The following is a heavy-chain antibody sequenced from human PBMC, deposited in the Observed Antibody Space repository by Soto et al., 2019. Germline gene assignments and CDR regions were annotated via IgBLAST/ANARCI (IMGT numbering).Heavy chain of an antibody. CDR2: IIPIFGTA. D-gene: IGHD3-22*01. V-gene: IGHV1-69*13. CDR3: ARDGDTYYYDSSGYYYFDY. J-gene: IGHJ4*02. Sequence: SVKVSCKASGGTFSSYAISWVRQAPGQGLEWMGGIIPIFGTANYAQKFQGRVTITADESTSTAYMELSSLRSEDTAVYYCARDGDTYYYDSSGYYYFDYWGQGTLVTVSS. CDR1: GGTFSSYA.